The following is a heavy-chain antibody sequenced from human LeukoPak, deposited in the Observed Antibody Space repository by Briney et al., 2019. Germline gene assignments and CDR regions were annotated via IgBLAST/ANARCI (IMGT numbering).Heavy chain of an antibody. J-gene: IGHJ4*02. D-gene: IGHD1-7*01. Sequence: GGSLRLSCAASGFTFSSYEMNWVRQAPGKGLEWVSYISSSGSTIYYADSVKGRFTISRDNAKNSLYLQMNSLRAEDTAVYYCARAGLELEAFDYWGEGTLVTVSS. CDR1: GFTFSSYE. CDR2: ISSSGSTI. V-gene: IGHV3-48*03. CDR3: ARAGLELEAFDY.